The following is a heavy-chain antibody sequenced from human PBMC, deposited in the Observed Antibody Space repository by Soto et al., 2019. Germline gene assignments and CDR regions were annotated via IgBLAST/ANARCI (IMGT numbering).Heavy chain of an antibody. CDR3: TRDIGGWGAY. D-gene: IGHD3-10*01. V-gene: IGHV3-74*01. J-gene: IGHJ4*02. CDR2: TNEDGSII. CDR1: GFTFSSYW. Sequence: EVQLVESGGGLVQPGGSLRLSCAASGFTFSSYWMRWVRQAPGKGLVWVSRTNEDGSIINYADSVKGRFAISRDNAKDILYLEMNSLRVEDTAVYYCTRDIGGWGAYWGQGALVTVSS.